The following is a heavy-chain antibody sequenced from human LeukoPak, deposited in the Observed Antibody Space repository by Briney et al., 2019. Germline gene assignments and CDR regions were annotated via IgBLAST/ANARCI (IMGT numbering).Heavy chain of an antibody. CDR3: AKDEHRSSTSCYTKLFDY. J-gene: IGHJ4*02. D-gene: IGHD2-2*02. CDR2: IRYDGSNK. V-gene: IGHV3-30*02. Sequence: GGSLRLSCAASGFTFSSYGMHWVRQAPGKGLEWVAFIRYDGSNKYYADSVKGRFTISRDNSKNTLYLQMNSLRAEDTAVYYCAKDEHRSSTSCYTKLFDYWGQGTLVTVSS. CDR1: GFTFSSYG.